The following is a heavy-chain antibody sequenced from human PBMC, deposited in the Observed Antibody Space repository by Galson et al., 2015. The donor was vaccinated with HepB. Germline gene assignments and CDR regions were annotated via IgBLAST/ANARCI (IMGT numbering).Heavy chain of an antibody. CDR1: GFTFSSYG. D-gene: IGHD2-2*01. J-gene: IGHJ4*02. CDR2: IWYDGSNK. CDR3: ARDVVPAAMPFCPDY. Sequence: SLRLFCAASGFTFSSYGMHWVRQAPGKGLEWVAVIWYDGSNKYYADSVKGRFTISRDNSKNTLYLQMNSLRAEDTAVYYCARDVVPAAMPFCPDYWGQGTLVTVSS. V-gene: IGHV3-33*01.